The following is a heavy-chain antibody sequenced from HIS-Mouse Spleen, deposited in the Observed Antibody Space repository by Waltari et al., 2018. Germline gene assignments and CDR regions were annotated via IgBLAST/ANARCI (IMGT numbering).Heavy chain of an antibody. J-gene: IGHJ2*01. CDR3: AREIPYSSSWYDWYFDL. V-gene: IGHV4-39*07. CDR2: FYYSGST. D-gene: IGHD6-13*01. Sequence: QLQLQESGPGLVKPSETLSLTCTVSGGSISSSSYYWGWIRQPPGKGLEGIGSFYYSGSTYYNPTLKSRVTISVDTSKNQFSLKLSSVTAADTAGYYCAREIPYSSSWYDWYFDLWGRGTLVTVSS. CDR1: GGSISSSSYY.